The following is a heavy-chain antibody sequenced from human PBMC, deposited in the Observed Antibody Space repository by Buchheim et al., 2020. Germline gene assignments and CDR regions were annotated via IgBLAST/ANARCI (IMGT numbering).Heavy chain of an antibody. Sequence: EVQLVESGGGLVQPGGSLRLSCAASGFTFSSYSMNWVRQAPGKGLEWVSYISSSSSTIYYADSVKGRFTISRDNAKNSLYLQMNRLRAEDTAVYYCARDKYNWNDEFNYWGQGTL. CDR3: ARDKYNWNDEFNY. V-gene: IGHV3-48*01. D-gene: IGHD1-1*01. CDR2: ISSSSSTI. CDR1: GFTFSSYS. J-gene: IGHJ4*02.